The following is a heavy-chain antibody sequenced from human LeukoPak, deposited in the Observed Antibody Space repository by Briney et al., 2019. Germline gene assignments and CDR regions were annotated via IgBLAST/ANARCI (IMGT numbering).Heavy chain of an antibody. V-gene: IGHV1-2*02. CDR1: GYTFTGYY. J-gene: IGHJ5*02. CDR3: ARAFNYYDSSGYAGSWFDP. CDR2: INPNSGGT. D-gene: IGHD3-22*01. Sequence: ASVKVSCKASGYTFTGYYMHWVGQAPGQGLEWMGWINPNSGGTNYAQKFQGRVTMTRDTSISTAYMELSRLRSDDTAVYYCARAFNYYDSSGYAGSWFDPWGQGTLVTVSS.